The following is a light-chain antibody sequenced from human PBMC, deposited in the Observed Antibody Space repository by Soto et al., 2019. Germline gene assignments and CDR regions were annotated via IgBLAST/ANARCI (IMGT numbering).Light chain of an antibody. CDR2: EVN. CDR3: SSYAGSSNV. Sequence: VLTQPPSASGSPGQSVAISCTGTSSDVGGYNYVSWYQQHPGKAPKLMIYEVNKRPSGVPDRFSGSKSGNTASLTVSGLQAEDEADYYCSSYAGSSNVFGTGTKVT. V-gene: IGLV2-8*01. J-gene: IGLJ1*01. CDR1: SSDVGGYNY.